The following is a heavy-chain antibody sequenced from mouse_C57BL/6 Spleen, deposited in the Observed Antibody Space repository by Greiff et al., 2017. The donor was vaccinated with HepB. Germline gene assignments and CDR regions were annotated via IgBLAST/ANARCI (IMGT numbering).Heavy chain of an antibody. CDR1: GFTFSDYG. CDR3: ARGPYYYGSSGWYFDV. D-gene: IGHD1-1*01. J-gene: IGHJ1*03. Sequence: EVKLVESGGGLVKPGGSLKLSCAASGFTFSDYGMHWVRQAPEKGLEWVAYISSGSSTIYYADTVKGRFTISRDNAKNTLFLQMTSLRSEDTAMYYCARGPYYYGSSGWYFDVWGTGTTVTVSS. CDR2: ISSGSSTI. V-gene: IGHV5-17*01.